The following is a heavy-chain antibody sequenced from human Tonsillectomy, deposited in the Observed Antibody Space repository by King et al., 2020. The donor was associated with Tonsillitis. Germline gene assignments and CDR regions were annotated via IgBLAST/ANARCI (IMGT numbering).Heavy chain of an antibody. Sequence: VQLVESGGGLVQPGGSLRLSCAASGFTFSSYAMSWVRQAPGKGLEWVSAISGSGGSTYYADPVKGRFTISRDNSKTTLYLQMNSLRAEDTAVYYCAKGYDSSGYYPRGPFIFDYWGQGTLVTVSS. V-gene: IGHV3-23*04. CDR1: GFTFSSYA. CDR2: ISGSGGST. D-gene: IGHD3-22*01. CDR3: AKGYDSSGYYPRGPFIFDY. J-gene: IGHJ4*02.